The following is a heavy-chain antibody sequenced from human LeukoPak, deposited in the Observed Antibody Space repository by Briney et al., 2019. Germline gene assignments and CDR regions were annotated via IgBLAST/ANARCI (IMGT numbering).Heavy chain of an antibody. CDR1: GGSISSGSYY. J-gene: IGHJ4*02. CDR3: ARAPGYSSGWYASV. Sequence: PSETLSLTCTVSGGSISSGSYYWSWIRQPAGKGLEWIGRIYTSGSTNYNPSLKSRVTISVDTSKNQFSLKLSSMTAADTAVYYCARAPGYSSGWYASVWGQGTLVTVSS. V-gene: IGHV4-61*02. D-gene: IGHD6-19*01. CDR2: IYTSGST.